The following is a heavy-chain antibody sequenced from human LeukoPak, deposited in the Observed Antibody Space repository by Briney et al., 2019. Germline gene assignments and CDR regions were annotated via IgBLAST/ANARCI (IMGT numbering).Heavy chain of an antibody. Sequence: SGTLSLTCDVSGDSINNNNWWNWVRQPPGKGLEWIGEIHHSGSTKYNPSLKSRVTISVNRSKNQFSLNLSSVTAADTAVYYCARAGIVSYYYYYYMDVWSKGTTVTVSS. J-gene: IGHJ6*03. V-gene: IGHV4-4*02. CDR3: ARAGIVSYYYYYYMDV. D-gene: IGHD3-10*01. CDR2: IHHSGST. CDR1: GDSINNNNW.